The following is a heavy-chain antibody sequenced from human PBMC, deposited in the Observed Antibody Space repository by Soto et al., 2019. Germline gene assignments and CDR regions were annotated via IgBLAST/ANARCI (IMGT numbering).Heavy chain of an antibody. CDR3: ARDGPSGSYNLDY. CDR1: GYTFTSYY. V-gene: IGHV1-46*01. D-gene: IGHD1-26*01. Sequence: GASVKVSCKASGYTFTSYYMHWVRQDPGQGPEWMGIINPSGGSTTYAQKFQGRVTMTGDTSTSTVYMELSSLRSEDTAVYYCARDGPSGSYNLDYWGQGTLVTVSS. CDR2: INPSGGST. J-gene: IGHJ4*02.